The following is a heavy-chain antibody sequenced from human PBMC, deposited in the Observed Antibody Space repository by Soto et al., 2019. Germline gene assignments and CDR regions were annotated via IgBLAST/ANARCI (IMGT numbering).Heavy chain of an antibody. J-gene: IGHJ5*02. CDR1: GFTFSSYA. D-gene: IGHD3-16*02. CDR2: ISSNGGST. Sequence: GGSLRLSCSASGFTFSSYAMHWVRQAPGKGLEYVSAISSNGGSTYYADSVKGRFTISRDNSKNTLYLQMSSLRAEDTAVYYCARGGTHLGELSLGWFDPWGKGTPVTVSS. V-gene: IGHV3-64D*08. CDR3: ARGGTHLGELSLGWFDP.